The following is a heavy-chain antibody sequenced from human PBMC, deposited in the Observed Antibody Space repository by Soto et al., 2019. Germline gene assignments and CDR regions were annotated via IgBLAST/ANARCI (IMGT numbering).Heavy chain of an antibody. J-gene: IGHJ6*02. CDR2: IRSKADNYAT. CDR3: IRRDGTYPYTYYGMDV. D-gene: IGHD6-13*01. Sequence: EVQLLESGGGLVQPGGSLKLSCAASGFTLSGSAMHWVRQASGRGLEWVGHIRSKADNYATAYAASVKGRFTVSRDDAKNTAYLKMNGLKNEDTAVYYCIRRDGTYPYTYYGMDVWGQGTTVTVSS. CDR1: GFTLSGSA. V-gene: IGHV3-73*01.